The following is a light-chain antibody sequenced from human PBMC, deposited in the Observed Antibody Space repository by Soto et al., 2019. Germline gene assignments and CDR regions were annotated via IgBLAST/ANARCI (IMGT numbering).Light chain of an antibody. CDR2: AAS. Sequence: DVQMTQSPSSLSASVGDRITITCRASQTISSYLNWYHQKPGEAPRLLIYAASSLQSGVPSRFSGSGSGTDFTLTITSLQPEDFATYYCQQGYSTPLTFGQGTKVEIK. CDR1: QTISSY. J-gene: IGKJ1*01. V-gene: IGKV1-39*01. CDR3: QQGYSTPLT.